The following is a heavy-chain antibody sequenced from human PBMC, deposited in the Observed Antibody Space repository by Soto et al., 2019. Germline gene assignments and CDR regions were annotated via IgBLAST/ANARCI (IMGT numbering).Heavy chain of an antibody. J-gene: IGHJ4*01. Sequence: VQLVESGGGLVQPGGSLRLSCAASGFTFSDHFMDWVRQAPGKGLEWVGRIRNKANAYSTEYAASVKGRFTVSRDDSKNTLFLQMSSLETEDTAVYYCARGRFFDSGSYQIGDFDHWGHRTLVIVSS. V-gene: IGHV3-72*01. CDR1: GFTFSDHF. CDR2: IRNKANAYST. D-gene: IGHD3-10*01. CDR3: ARGRFFDSGSYQIGDFDH.